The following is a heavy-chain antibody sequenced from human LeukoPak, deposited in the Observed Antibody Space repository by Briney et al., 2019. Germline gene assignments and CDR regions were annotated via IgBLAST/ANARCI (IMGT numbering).Heavy chain of an antibody. J-gene: IGHJ4*02. V-gene: IGHV3-7*01. D-gene: IGHD2-2*02. CDR1: GFTFSSYW. CDR3: ARDPRQSHLVYTTGDY. Sequence: GGSLRLSCAVSGFTFSSYWMSWVRQAPGKGLEWVANMKPDGSKKYYVDSVKGRFTISRDSSKNSLYLQMNSLRAEDTAVYYCARDPRQSHLVYTTGDYWGQGTLVTVSS. CDR2: MKPDGSKK.